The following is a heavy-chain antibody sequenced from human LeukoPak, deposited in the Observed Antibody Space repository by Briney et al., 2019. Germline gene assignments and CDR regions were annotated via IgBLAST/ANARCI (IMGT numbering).Heavy chain of an antibody. D-gene: IGHD2-2*01. CDR3: AREEDIVVVPAAFVDY. CDR1: GFTFSSYS. CDR2: ISSSSSYI. Sequence: GGSLRLSCAASGFTFSSYSMNWVRQAPGKGLEWVSSISSSSSYIYYADSVKGRFTISRDNAKNSLYLQMNSLRAEDTAVYYCAREEDIVVVPAAFVDYWGQGTLVTVSS. V-gene: IGHV3-21*01. J-gene: IGHJ4*02.